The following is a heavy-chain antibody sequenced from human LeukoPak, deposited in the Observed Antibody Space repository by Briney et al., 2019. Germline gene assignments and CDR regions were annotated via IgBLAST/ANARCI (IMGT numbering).Heavy chain of an antibody. V-gene: IGHV4-61*01. CDR1: GGSVSSGSYY. D-gene: IGHD3-10*01. CDR2: IYYSGST. CDR3: ARDYYGSGLLDP. J-gene: IGHJ5*02. Sequence: SETLSLTCTVSGGSVSSGSYYWSWIRQPPGKGLEWIGYIYYSGSTNYNPSLKSRVTISVDTSKNQFSLKLSPVTAADTAVYYCARDYYGSGLLDPWGQGTLVTVSS.